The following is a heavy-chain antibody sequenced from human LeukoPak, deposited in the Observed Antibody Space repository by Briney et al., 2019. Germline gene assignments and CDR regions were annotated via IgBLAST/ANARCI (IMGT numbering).Heavy chain of an antibody. D-gene: IGHD2-15*01. CDR1: GYTFTGYY. V-gene: IGHV1-2*02. J-gene: IGHJ5*02. Sequence: ASVKVSCKASGYTFTGYYMHWVRQAPGQGLEWMGWINPNSGGTNYAQKFQGRVTMTRVTSISTAYMELSRLRSDDTAVYYCARGPLYCSGGSCTDRFDPWGQGTLVTVSS. CDR3: ARGPLYCSGGSCTDRFDP. CDR2: INPNSGGT.